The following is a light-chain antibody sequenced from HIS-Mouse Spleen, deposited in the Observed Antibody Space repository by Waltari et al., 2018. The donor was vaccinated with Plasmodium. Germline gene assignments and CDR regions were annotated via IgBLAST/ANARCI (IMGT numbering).Light chain of an antibody. J-gene: IGLJ3*02. CDR3: YSTDSSGNHRV. CDR1: ALPKKY. CDR2: EDS. Sequence: SSELTQPPSVSVSPGQTARITCSGDALPKKYAYWYQQKSGQAPVLVIYEDSKRPSGIPERFSGSSSGTMATLTISGAQVEDEADYYGYSTDSSGNHRVFGGGTKLTGL. V-gene: IGLV3-10*01.